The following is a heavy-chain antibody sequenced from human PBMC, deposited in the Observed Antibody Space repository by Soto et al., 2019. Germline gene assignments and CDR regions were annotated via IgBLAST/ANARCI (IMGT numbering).Heavy chain of an antibody. Sequence: PGGSLRLSCAASGFTFSDYYMSWIRQAPGKGLEWVSYISSSSSYTNYADSVKGRFTISRDNAKNSLYLQMNSLRAEDTAVYYCARVGLRGYCSGGSCYSFDSWGQATLVTVS. J-gene: IGHJ5*01. V-gene: IGHV3-11*06. CDR1: GFTFSDYY. CDR2: ISSSSSYT. D-gene: IGHD2-15*01. CDR3: ARVGLRGYCSGGSCYSFDS.